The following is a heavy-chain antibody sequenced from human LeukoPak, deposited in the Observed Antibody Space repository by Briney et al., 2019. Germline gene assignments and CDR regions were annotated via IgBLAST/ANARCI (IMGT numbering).Heavy chain of an antibody. CDR2: ILYYGRNK. CDR1: GFTFSSYA. Sequence: GSLRLPWSTSGFTFSSYALHWVRQAPGQGLEGVAVILYYGRNKYYADSVKGRFTISRDNSKNTLYLQMSSLRAEDTAVYYCARDGGDYVWGSYRYIAYWGQGTLVTVSS. CDR3: ARDGGDYVWGSYRYIAY. V-gene: IGHV3-30*15. J-gene: IGHJ4*02. D-gene: IGHD3-16*02.